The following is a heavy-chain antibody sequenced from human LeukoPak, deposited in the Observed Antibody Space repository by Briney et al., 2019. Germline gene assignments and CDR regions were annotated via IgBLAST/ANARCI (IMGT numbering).Heavy chain of an antibody. J-gene: IGHJ1*01. V-gene: IGHV3-23*01. Sequence: PGGTLRLSCSVSGLSISRYGMSWVRQAPGKGLEWVSSISDSGGSTYYADSVKGRFTISRDNAKNSLYLQMNSLRAEDTAVYYCARDLQITTGPTGGGQGTLVTVSS. CDR3: ARDLQITTGPTG. CDR1: GLSISRYG. CDR2: ISDSGGST. D-gene: IGHD3-22*01.